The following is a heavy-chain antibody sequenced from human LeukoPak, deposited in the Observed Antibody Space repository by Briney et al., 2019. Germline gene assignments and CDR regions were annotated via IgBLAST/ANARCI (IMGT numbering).Heavy chain of an antibody. V-gene: IGHV3-23*01. CDR1: GFTFSSYA. D-gene: IGHD3-22*01. J-gene: IGHJ4*02. CDR3: ARGRYDSGAYSKAFDS. Sequence: GGSLRLSCAASGFTFSSYAMSWVRQAPGKGLEWVSTVSGSGYSTYYADSVKGRFTISRDNSKNTLYLQMNSLRAEDTAVYHCARGRYDSGAYSKAFDSWGQGTLVTVSS. CDR2: VSGSGYST.